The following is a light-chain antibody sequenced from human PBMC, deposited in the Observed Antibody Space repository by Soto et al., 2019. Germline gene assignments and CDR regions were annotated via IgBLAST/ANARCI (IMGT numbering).Light chain of an antibody. Sequence: DIQMTQSPSSVAASIGDRVTISCRASQIIYTWLAWYQQKPGKAPKLLIYAASSLPSGVPSRFSGSGYGTDFTLTISSLQPEDSATCFCQLADTFPLSFGGGTKVE. V-gene: IGKV1-12*01. J-gene: IGKJ4*01. CDR2: AAS. CDR3: QLADTFPLS. CDR1: QIIYTW.